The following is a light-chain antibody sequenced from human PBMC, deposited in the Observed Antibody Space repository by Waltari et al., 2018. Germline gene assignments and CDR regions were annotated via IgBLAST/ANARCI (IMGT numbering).Light chain of an antibody. V-gene: IGLV2-8*01. CDR3: SSYAGSNPVV. J-gene: IGLJ2*01. CDR1: RSDVGGYNY. Sequence: QSALTQPPSASGSPGQSVTISCTGTRSDVGGYNYVSWYQQHPGKAPKLMIYEVSKRPSGGPGRFSGSKAGNTASLTVSGLQAEDEADYYCSSYAGSNPVVFGGGTKLTVL. CDR2: EVS.